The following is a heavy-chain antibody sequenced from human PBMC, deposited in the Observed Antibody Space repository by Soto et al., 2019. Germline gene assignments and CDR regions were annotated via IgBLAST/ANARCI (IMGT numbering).Heavy chain of an antibody. V-gene: IGHV4-59*01. CDR3: ARAPNDYNYHYYGLDV. CDR1: GGSISSYY. J-gene: IGHJ6*02. CDR2: IYYSGNT. D-gene: IGHD4-4*01. Sequence: QVQLQESGPGLVKPSETLSLTCVVSGGSISSYYWSWIRQPPGKGLECIGYIYYSGNTKYNPSLESRVTISVDISKNQFSLNLRSVTAADTAVYYCARAPNDYNYHYYGLDVWGQGTTVTVSS.